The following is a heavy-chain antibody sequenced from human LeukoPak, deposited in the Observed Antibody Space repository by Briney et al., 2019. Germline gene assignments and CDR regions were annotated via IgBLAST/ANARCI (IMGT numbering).Heavy chain of an antibody. CDR3: ARDSIAVAGTTRTGWFDP. Sequence: ASVKVSCKASGYTFTSYGISWVRQAPGQGLEWMGWISAYNGNTNYAQKLQGRVTMTTDTSTSTAYMELRSLRSDDTAVYYCARDSIAVAGTTRTGWFDPWGQGTLATVSS. D-gene: IGHD6-19*01. J-gene: IGHJ5*02. CDR1: GYTFTSYG. V-gene: IGHV1-18*04. CDR2: ISAYNGNT.